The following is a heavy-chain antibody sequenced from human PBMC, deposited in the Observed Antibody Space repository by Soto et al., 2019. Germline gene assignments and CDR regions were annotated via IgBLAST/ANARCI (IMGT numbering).Heavy chain of an antibody. CDR3: ARVHCTNGVCYDNWFDP. CDR1: GGSISSSSYY. V-gene: IGHV4-39*01. Sequence: SETLSLTCTVSGGSISSSSYYWGWIRQPPGKGLEWIGSIYYSESAYYNPSLKSRVTISVDPSKNQFSLKLSSVTAADTAVYYCARVHCTNGVCYDNWFDPWGQGTLVTVSS. J-gene: IGHJ5*02. D-gene: IGHD2-8*01. CDR2: IYYSESA.